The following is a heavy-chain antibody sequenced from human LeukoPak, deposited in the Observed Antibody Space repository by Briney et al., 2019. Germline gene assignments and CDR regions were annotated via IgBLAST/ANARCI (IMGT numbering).Heavy chain of an antibody. CDR1: GGSISSYY. Sequence: KPSETLSLTCTVSGGSISSYYWSWIRQPAGKGLESIGHISTSGSTNYNPSLKSRVTMSVDTSKNQFSLKLSSVTAADTAVYYCARWLQPRYYFDYWGQGTLVTVSS. CDR2: ISTSGST. V-gene: IGHV4-4*07. J-gene: IGHJ4*02. CDR3: ARWLQPRYYFDY. D-gene: IGHD5-24*01.